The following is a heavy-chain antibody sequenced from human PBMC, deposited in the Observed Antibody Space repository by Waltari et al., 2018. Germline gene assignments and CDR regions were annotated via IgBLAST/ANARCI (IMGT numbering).Heavy chain of an antibody. CDR3: ASRLFDYSNDY. V-gene: IGHV4-39*01. Sequence: QLQLQESGPGLVKPSETLSLTCTVSGGSISSSSYYWGWIRQPPGKGLEWIGSIYYSGSTSYNPSLKSRVTISVDTSKNQFSLKLSSVTAADTAVYYCASRLFDYSNDYWGQGTLVTVSS. D-gene: IGHD4-4*01. CDR1: GGSISSSSYY. J-gene: IGHJ4*02. CDR2: IYYSGST.